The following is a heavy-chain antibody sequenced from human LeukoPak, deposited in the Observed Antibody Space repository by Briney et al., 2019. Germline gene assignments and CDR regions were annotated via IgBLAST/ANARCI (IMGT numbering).Heavy chain of an antibody. V-gene: IGHV1-46*01. CDR2: INPSGSTT. CDR3: ARQQQVIYDQSYYYYAMDV. D-gene: IGHD1/OR15-1a*01. J-gene: IGHJ6*02. Sequence: GASVKVSCKASGYTFTSYGISWVRQAPGQGLEWMGIINPSGSTTNYAQKFQGGVTMTRDTSTSTVYMELNSLRSEDAAVYYCARQQQVIYDQSYYYYAMDVWGQGTTVTVSS. CDR1: GYTFTSYG.